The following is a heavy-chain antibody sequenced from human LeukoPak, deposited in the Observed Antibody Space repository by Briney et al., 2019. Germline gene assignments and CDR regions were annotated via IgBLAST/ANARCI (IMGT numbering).Heavy chain of an antibody. CDR2: LYHSGST. J-gene: IGHJ4*02. V-gene: IGHV4-38-2*02. CDR3: ARHWGNGHGTGAGPIDN. D-gene: IGHD3/OR15-3a*01. CDR1: AYSISSGYY. Sequence: SETLSLTCTVTAYSISSGYYWGWIRPPPGKGLECIGGLYHSGSTFYNPSLKSRVTISADTSKNQLSLKLHSVTAADTAVYYCARHWGNGHGTGAGPIDNWGQGTLVTVSS.